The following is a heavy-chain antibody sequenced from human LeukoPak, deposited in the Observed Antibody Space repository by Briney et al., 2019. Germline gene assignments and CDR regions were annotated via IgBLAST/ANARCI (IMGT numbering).Heavy chain of an antibody. V-gene: IGHV3-23*01. D-gene: IGHD4-17*01. CDR1: GFAFTNYG. J-gene: IGHJ4*02. CDR2: VTASGGTT. CDR3: AKEPDYGDLTDLFDY. Sequence: GGSLRLSCTASGFAFTNYGMNWVRQAPGKGLEWVSGVTASGGTTYYADSVKGRFTISRDNSKNTLYLQMNSLRADDTAVYYCAKEPDYGDLTDLFDYWGQGTLVTVSS.